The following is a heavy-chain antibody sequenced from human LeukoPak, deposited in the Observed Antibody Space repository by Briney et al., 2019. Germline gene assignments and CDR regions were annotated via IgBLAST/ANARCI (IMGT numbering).Heavy chain of an antibody. Sequence: ASVKVSCKASGGTFSSYAISWVRQAPGRGLEWMGGIIPIFGTANYAQKFQGRVTITADESTSTAYMELSSLRSEDTAVYYCARVYSSSWSHFGYWGQGTLVTVSS. CDR3: ARVYSSSWSHFGY. V-gene: IGHV1-69*13. CDR1: GGTFSSYA. D-gene: IGHD6-13*01. CDR2: IIPIFGTA. J-gene: IGHJ4*02.